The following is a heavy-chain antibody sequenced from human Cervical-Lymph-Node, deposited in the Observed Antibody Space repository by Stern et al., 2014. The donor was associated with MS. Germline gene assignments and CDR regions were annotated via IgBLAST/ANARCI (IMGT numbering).Heavy chain of an antibody. CDR1: GYTFSSYG. V-gene: IGHV1-18*01. D-gene: IGHD3-10*01. Sequence: QVQLLQPGAEVKKPGASVKVSCKTSGYTFSSYGITWVRQAPGQGPEWMGWISGHNGNTNFAERFQGRLTMTTDTSTRTAYMELRSLRYDDTAVYFCARDPGGYFYGMDVWGQGTTVTVSS. J-gene: IGHJ6*02. CDR3: ARDPGGYFYGMDV. CDR2: ISGHNGNT.